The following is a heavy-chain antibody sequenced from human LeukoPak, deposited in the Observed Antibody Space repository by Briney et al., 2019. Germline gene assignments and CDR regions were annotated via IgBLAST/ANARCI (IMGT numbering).Heavy chain of an antibody. CDR3: AREGPRWGIGYFDY. Sequence: GGSLRLSCAASGFDFSIHSMNWVRQAPGKGLEWISYITGGSNIIYYGDSVRGRFTISRDNAKNSLYLQMNSLRAEDTAVYYCAREGPRWGIGYFDYWGQGTLVTVSS. D-gene: IGHD3-16*01. V-gene: IGHV3-48*01. CDR2: ITGGSNII. CDR1: GFDFSIHS. J-gene: IGHJ4*02.